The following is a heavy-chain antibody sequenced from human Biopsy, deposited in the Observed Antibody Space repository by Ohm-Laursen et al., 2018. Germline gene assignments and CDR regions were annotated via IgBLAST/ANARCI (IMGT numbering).Heavy chain of an antibody. CDR1: GGTFSSYA. Sequence: SSAKVSCKASGGTFSSYAISWVRQAPGQGPEWMGGIIPIFETIDYAPKFQDRVTITADESTRTAYMELSSLKSEDTAVYYCARRYCSSTSCSPPFYSWFDPWGQGTLVTVSS. CDR2: IIPIFETI. D-gene: IGHD2-2*01. V-gene: IGHV1-69*01. CDR3: ARRYCSSTSCSPPFYSWFDP. J-gene: IGHJ5*02.